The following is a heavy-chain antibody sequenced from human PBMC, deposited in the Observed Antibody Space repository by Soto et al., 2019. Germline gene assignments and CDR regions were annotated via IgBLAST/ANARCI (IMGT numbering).Heavy chain of an antibody. CDR1: GFTFGSYW. V-gene: IGHV3-74*01. D-gene: IGHD6-19*01. Sequence: GGSLRLSCAASGFTFGSYWMNWVRQAPGKGLVWVSRIDSDGSSTTYADSVKGRFTTSRDNAKNTLYLQMSSLRVEDTAVYYCARDRDSGWYRDYYYGMDVWGHGTTVTVSS. CDR3: ARDRDSGWYRDYYYGMDV. CDR2: IDSDGSST. J-gene: IGHJ6*02.